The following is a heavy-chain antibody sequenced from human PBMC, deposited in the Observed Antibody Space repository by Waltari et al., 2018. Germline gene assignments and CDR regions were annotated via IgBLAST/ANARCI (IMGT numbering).Heavy chain of an antibody. V-gene: IGHV4-34*01. CDR1: GGSFSGYY. D-gene: IGHD2-8*01. CDR2: LNHSEST. Sequence: QVQLQQWGAGLLKPSETLSLTCAVYGGSFSGYYWSWIRQPPGKGMEWIGELNHSESTHYTPSIKSRVTLSVDTSKNQFSPKLSSVTAADTAVYDCARGPRALYAHPDYYYYYMDVWGKGTTVTISS. CDR3: ARGPRALYAHPDYYYYYMDV. J-gene: IGHJ6*03.